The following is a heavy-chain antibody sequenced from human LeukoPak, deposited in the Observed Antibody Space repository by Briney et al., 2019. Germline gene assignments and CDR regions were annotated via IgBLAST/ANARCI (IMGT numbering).Heavy chain of an antibody. J-gene: IGHJ5*02. Sequence: SEALSLTCTVSGGSISSSSYYWGWIRQPPGKGLEWIGNIYYSGNTYYNPSLKSRVTISVDTSKNQFSLKLSSVTAADTAVYYCARHWYYDSSGYYYAWFDPWGQGTLVTVSS. CDR2: IYYSGNT. CDR3: ARHWYYDSSGYYYAWFDP. CDR1: GGSISSSSYY. D-gene: IGHD3-22*01. V-gene: IGHV4-39*01.